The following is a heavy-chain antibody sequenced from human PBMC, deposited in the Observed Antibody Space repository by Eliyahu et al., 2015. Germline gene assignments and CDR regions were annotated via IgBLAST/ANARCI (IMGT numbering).Heavy chain of an antibody. Sequence: EVKKPGSSVKVSCKASGGTFSSYAISWVRQAPGQGLEWMGGIIPIFGTANYAQKFQGRVTITADESTSTAYMELSSLRSEDTAVYYCARAKWELLSPGYFQHWGQGTLVTVSS. CDR3: ARAKWELLSPGYFQH. J-gene: IGHJ1*01. CDR1: GGTFSSYA. D-gene: IGHD1-26*01. V-gene: IGHV1-69*01. CDR2: IIPIFGTA.